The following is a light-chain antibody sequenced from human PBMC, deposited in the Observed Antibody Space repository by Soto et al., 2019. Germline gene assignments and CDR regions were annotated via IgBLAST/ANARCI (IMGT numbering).Light chain of an antibody. CDR3: QQYDTYLT. CDR1: QSVSNW. Sequence: DILMTQSPSSLSASVGDRVIITCRASQSVSNWLAWYQQKPGKAPNLLIDKASSLTSGVPSRFSGSGSGTEFTPTISNLQPDDFATYYCQQYDTYLTFGQGTKVEVK. CDR2: KAS. V-gene: IGKV1-5*03. J-gene: IGKJ1*01.